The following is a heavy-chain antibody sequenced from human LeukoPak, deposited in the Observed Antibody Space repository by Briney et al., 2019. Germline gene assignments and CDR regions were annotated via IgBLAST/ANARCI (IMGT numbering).Heavy chain of an antibody. J-gene: IGHJ4*02. V-gene: IGHV3-23*01. Sequence: GGSLRLSCAASGFTFNNYAMSWVRQAPGKGLEWVSGISGSGGSTYYADPVKGRFTISRDNSKNTLYLQMNSLRAEDTAVYYCAKNKDLWSSSDFDYWDQGTLVTVSS. CDR3: AKNKDLWSSSDFDY. CDR1: GFTFNNYA. D-gene: IGHD3-10*01. CDR2: ISGSGGST.